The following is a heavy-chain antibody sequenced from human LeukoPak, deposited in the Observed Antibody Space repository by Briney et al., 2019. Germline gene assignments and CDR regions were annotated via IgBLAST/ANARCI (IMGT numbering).Heavy chain of an antibody. CDR2: ISWNGGSI. D-gene: IGHD6-13*01. Sequence: PGGSLRLSCAASGFTFDDYAMHWVRQAPGKGLEWVSGISWNGGSIGYADSVKGRFTISRDNAKNSLYLQMNSLRAEDTALYYCAKSIISSWTFGYFDLWGRGTLVTVSS. CDR1: GFTFDDYA. J-gene: IGHJ2*01. V-gene: IGHV3-9*01. CDR3: AKSIISSWTFGYFDL.